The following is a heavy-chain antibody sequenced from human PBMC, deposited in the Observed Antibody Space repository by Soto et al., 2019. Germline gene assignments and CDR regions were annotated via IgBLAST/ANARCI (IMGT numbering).Heavy chain of an antibody. V-gene: IGHV3-21*01. D-gene: IGHD6-19*01. CDR3: ARISVYSSGWYDAFDI. J-gene: IGHJ3*02. Sequence: GGSLRLSCAASGLTFSNYSMSWVRQAPGKGLEWVSSISSGSSYIYYADSVKGRFTISRDNAKNSLYLQMNSLRAEDTAVYYCARISVYSSGWYDAFDIWGQGTMVTVSS. CDR1: GLTFSNYS. CDR2: ISSGSSYI.